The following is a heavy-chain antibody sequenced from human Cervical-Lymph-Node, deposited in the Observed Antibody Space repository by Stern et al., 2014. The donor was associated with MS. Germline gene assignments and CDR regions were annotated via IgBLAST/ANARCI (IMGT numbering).Heavy chain of an antibody. CDR3: AKARGISGTTWNFDY. CDR1: GFTFDDYA. V-gene: IGHV3-9*01. J-gene: IGHJ4*02. CDR2: ISWDNGNI. D-gene: IGHD1-20*01. Sequence: EVQLVESGGGLVQPGRSLRLSCAASGFTFDDYAMHWVRQAPGQGLEWVSGISWDNGNIGYADSVKGRFTISRDNARNSVYLQMDSLRAEDTALYYCAKARGISGTTWNFDYWGQGTLVTVSS.